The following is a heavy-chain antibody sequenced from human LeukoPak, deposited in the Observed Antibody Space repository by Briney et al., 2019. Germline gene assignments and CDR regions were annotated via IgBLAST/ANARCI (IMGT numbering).Heavy chain of an antibody. CDR3: ARYGDEGFDY. CDR2: IKQDGSEK. Sequence: GGSLRLSCAASGFTFTNYWMGWVRQAPGKGLEWVANIKQDGSEKYYVDSVKGRFTVSRDNAKSSLYLQMNSLRAEDTAVYYCARYGDEGFDYWGQGTLVTVSS. D-gene: IGHD5-24*01. V-gene: IGHV3-7*03. CDR1: GFTFTNYW. J-gene: IGHJ4*02.